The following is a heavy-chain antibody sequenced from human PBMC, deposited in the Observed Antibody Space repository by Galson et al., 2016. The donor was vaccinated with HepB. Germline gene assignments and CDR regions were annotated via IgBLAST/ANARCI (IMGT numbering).Heavy chain of an antibody. V-gene: IGHV3-23*01. Sequence: SLRLSCAASGFTFSSYAMRWVRQAPGKGLEWVSVISGRGGRKSYADSVEGRFTISRDNSNSTLYLHMSSMRAEDTAIYYCAKDHLRWLEEQMGPYGLDVWGQGTAVTVSS. J-gene: IGHJ6*02. CDR1: GFTFSSYA. D-gene: IGHD4-23*01. CDR2: ISGRGGRK. CDR3: AKDHLRWLEEQMGPYGLDV.